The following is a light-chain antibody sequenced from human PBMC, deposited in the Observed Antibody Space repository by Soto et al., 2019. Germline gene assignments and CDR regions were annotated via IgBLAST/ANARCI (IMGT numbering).Light chain of an antibody. CDR3: QQYSSDST. CDR2: RAS. Sequence: IQMTQSPSTLSASVGDRVTITCRDSQNINTWLAWYQQKPGKAPRLLIYRASSLENGVPSRFGGRGSGTQFIFTISSLHPDDSATYYCQQYSSDSTFGQGTKVEIK. V-gene: IGKV1-5*03. CDR1: QNINTW. J-gene: IGKJ1*01.